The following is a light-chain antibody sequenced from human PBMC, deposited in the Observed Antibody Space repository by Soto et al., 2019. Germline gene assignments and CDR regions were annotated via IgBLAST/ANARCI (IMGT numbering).Light chain of an antibody. CDR2: ALY. CDR1: QSPLQSDGKTS. Sequence: DIVLTQTPHSLSVTPGQPASISCKSTQSPLQSDGKTSFHWFLQKPGQPPQLLIYALYNRLSAVPDRFSGSASGTDFTLQISRVEAEDVGVYYCMQSIELRQITFGGGTRVEIK. V-gene: IGKV2D-29*01. CDR3: MQSIELRQIT. J-gene: IGKJ4*01.